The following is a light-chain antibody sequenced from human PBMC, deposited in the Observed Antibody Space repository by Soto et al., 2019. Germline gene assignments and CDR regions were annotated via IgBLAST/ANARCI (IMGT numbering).Light chain of an antibody. CDR1: SSDVGGYDY. CDR2: DVS. Sequence: QSVLTQPRSVSGSPGQSVTLSCTGTSSDVGGYDYVSWYQQHPGRAPKVMIYDVSKRPSGVPNRFSGSKSGNTASLTISGLQTEDEADYYCCSYAGTYTWVFGGGTKVTVL. J-gene: IGLJ3*02. CDR3: CSYAGTYTWV. V-gene: IGLV2-11*01.